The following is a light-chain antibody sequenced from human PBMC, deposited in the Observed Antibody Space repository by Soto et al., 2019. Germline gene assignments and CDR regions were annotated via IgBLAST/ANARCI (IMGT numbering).Light chain of an antibody. V-gene: IGKV3-20*01. CDR3: QQYVTSPT. CDR2: DGA. CDR1: QSVSSTY. J-gene: IGKJ2*01. Sequence: EIVLTQSPGTLSLSPGERATLSCRASQSVSSTYLAWYQQKLGQAPRLVIYDGASRATGIPDRFSGSGSGTDFTLTISRLEPEEFAVYYCQQYVTSPTFGQGTKLEIK.